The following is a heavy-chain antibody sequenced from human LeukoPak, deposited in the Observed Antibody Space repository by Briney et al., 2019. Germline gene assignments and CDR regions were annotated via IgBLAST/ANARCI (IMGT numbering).Heavy chain of an antibody. CDR3: ARDPYYYDSKDAFDI. CDR1: GFTFSSYG. V-gene: IGHV3-30*02. J-gene: IGHJ3*02. D-gene: IGHD3-22*01. Sequence: GGSLRLSCAASGFTFSSYGMHWVRQAPGKGLEWVAFIRYDGSNKYYADSVKGRFTISRDNSKNTLYLQMNSLRAEDTAVYYCARDPYYYDSKDAFDIWGQGTMVTVSS. CDR2: IRYDGSNK.